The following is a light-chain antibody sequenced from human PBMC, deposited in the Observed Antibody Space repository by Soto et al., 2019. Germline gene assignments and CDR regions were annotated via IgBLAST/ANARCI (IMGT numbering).Light chain of an antibody. J-gene: IGKJ5*01. CDR1: QSVSSN. CDR2: GAS. V-gene: IGKV3-15*01. CDR3: RQYKNWTLT. Sequence: EIVMTQSPATLSVSPWERATLSCRASQSVSSNLAWYQQKPGQAPRLLIYGASTRATGIPARFSFSGSGTEFYVAIRGRQSEDFAVHFRRQYKNWTLTFGQGRRMEFK.